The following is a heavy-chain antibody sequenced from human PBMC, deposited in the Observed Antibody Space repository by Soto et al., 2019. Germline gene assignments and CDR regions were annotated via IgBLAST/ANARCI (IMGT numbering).Heavy chain of an antibody. D-gene: IGHD6-19*01. CDR1: GYTFTSYG. V-gene: IGHV1-18*01. CDR2: ISAYNGNT. CDR3: ARDVRGLEQWMVTYYYYGMDV. Sequence: QVQLVQSGAEVKKPGASVKVSCKASGYTFTSYGISWVRQAPGQGLEWMGWISAYNGNTNYAQKLQGRVTMTTDTATSTADRELRSLRSDDTAVYYCARDVRGLEQWMVTYYYYGMDVWGQGTTVTVSS. J-gene: IGHJ6*02.